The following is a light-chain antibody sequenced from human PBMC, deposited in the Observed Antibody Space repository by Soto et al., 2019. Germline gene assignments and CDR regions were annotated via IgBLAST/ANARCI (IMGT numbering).Light chain of an antibody. CDR1: QSVSSY. Sequence: EIVLTQSPATLSLSPGERATISCRASQSVSSYLAWYQQKPGQAPRLLIFAASSRASGIPDRFSGSGSGTDFTLTISRLEPEDFALFYCQYHGSSPITFGQGTRLENK. V-gene: IGKV3-20*01. J-gene: IGKJ5*01. CDR2: AAS. CDR3: QYHGSSPIT.